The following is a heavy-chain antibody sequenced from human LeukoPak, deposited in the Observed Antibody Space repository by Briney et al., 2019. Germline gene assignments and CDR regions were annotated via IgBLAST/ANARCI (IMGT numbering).Heavy chain of an antibody. CDR1: GYTFTSYD. Sequence: GASVTVSCKASGYTFTSYDINWVRQATGQGLEWMGWMNPNSGNTGYAQKFQGRVTMTRNTSISTAYMELSSLRSEDTAVYYCARGAVVITHYYYYGMDVWGQGTTVTVSS. CDR2: MNPNSGNT. CDR3: ARGAVVITHYYYYGMDV. V-gene: IGHV1-8*01. J-gene: IGHJ6*02. D-gene: IGHD3-22*01.